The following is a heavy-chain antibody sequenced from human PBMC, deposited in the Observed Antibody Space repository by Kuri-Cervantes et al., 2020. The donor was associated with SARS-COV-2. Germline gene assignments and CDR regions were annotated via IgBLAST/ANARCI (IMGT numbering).Heavy chain of an antibody. D-gene: IGHD2-15*01. CDR3: ARLAGGVTATWYFDL. CDR1: GDSVSSNSAA. CDR2: TYYRSKWYN. J-gene: IGHJ2*01. Sequence: SQTLSLTCAISGDSVSSNSAAWNWIRQSPSRGLEWLGRTYYRSKWYNDYAVSVKSRITINPDTSKNQFSLKLSSVTAADTAVYYCARLAGGVTATWYFDLWGRGTLVTVSS. V-gene: IGHV6-1*01.